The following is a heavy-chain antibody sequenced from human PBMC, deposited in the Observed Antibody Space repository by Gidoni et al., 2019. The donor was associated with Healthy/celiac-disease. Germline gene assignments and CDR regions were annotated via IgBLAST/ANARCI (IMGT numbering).Heavy chain of an antibody. D-gene: IGHD2-15*01. CDR2: IYYSGST. J-gene: IGHJ4*02. CDR1: GGSISSGDYY. CDR3: ASQLKRMVAATRDIDY. V-gene: IGHV4-30-4*01. Sequence: QAQLQESGPGLVKPSQTLSLTCTVSGGSISSGDYYWSWIRQPPGKCLEWIGYIYYSGSTYYNPSLKSRVTISVDTSKNQFSLKLSSVTAADTAVYYCASQLKRMVAATRDIDYWGQGTLVTVSS.